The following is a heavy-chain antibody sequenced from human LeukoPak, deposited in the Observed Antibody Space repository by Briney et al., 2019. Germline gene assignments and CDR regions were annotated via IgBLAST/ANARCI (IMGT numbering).Heavy chain of an antibody. V-gene: IGHV3-7*01. CDR1: GFSFSYYW. CDR3: ARGRNWFDP. Sequence: GGSLRLSCAAFGFSFSYYWMSWVRQAPGKGLDWVDNIKQDGSEKDYVDSVKGRFTVSRDNAKNSLYLQMNSLRDEDTAVYYCARGRNWFDPWGQGTLVIVSS. J-gene: IGHJ5*02. CDR2: IKQDGSEK.